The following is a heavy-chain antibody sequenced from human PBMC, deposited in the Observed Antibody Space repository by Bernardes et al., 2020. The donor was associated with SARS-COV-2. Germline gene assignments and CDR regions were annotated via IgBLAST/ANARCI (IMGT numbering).Heavy chain of an antibody. CDR1: GGSISSYY. CDR2: IYYSGST. CDR3: ARDLGYDSSGYSYNWFDP. Sequence: TLSLTCTVSGGSISSYYWSWIRQPPGKGLEWIGYIYYSGSTNYNPSLKSRVTISVDTSKNQFSLKLSSVTAADTAVYYCARDLGYDSSGYSYNWFDPWGQGTLVTVSS. D-gene: IGHD3-22*01. J-gene: IGHJ5*02. V-gene: IGHV4-59*01.